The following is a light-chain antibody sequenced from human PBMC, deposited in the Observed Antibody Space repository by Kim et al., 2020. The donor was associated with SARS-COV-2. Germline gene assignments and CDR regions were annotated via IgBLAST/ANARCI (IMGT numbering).Light chain of an antibody. Sequence: WSPGESATLSCRASQSVGNSLAWYQHRPGQAPRLLMYDVSNRAAGIPARFSGSGSGTDFTLTITSLDPEDFAVYYCQQRRDWPAYTFGQGTKLEI. CDR1: QSVGNS. CDR3: QQRRDWPAYT. CDR2: DVS. V-gene: IGKV3-11*01. J-gene: IGKJ2*01.